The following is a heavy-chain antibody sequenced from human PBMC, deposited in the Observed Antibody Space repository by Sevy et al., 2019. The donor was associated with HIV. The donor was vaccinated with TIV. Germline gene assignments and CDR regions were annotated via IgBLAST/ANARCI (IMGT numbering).Heavy chain of an antibody. J-gene: IGHJ4*02. CDR1: GYSFTSYW. V-gene: IGHV5-51*01. CDR3: ARRPGFHYYDSSGHFDY. CDR2: IYPGDSDT. Sequence: GESLKISCKGSGYSFTSYWIGWVRQMPGKGLEWMGIIYPGDSDTRYSPSFQGQVTISADKSISTPYLQWSSLKASDTAMYYCARRPGFHYYDSSGHFDYWGQGTLVTVSS. D-gene: IGHD3-22*01.